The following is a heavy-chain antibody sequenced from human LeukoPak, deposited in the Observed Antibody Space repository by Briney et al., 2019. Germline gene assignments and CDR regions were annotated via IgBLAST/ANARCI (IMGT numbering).Heavy chain of an antibody. CDR3: VRGDSGYPDY. CDR2: IKNVGSYT. CDR1: ALTFNSYW. V-gene: IGHV3-74*01. D-gene: IGHD5-12*01. J-gene: IGHJ4*02. Sequence: GGSLRLAFSASALTFNSYWTHWVSPVPRGGLVWVSRIKNVGSYTNYAESVKGRFTISRDNAKNTLYLQMNSLRAEDTAVYYCVRGDSGYPDYWGQGTLVSVSS.